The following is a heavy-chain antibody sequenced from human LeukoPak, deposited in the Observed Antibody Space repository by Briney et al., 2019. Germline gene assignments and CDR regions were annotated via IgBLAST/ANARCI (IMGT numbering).Heavy chain of an antibody. CDR1: GFTFSSYW. Sequence: GGSLRLSCAASGFTFSSYWMHWVRQDPGKGLVWVSRINSDGITTTYADSMKGRFTISRDNAKNTLYLQMNSLRAEDTAVYYCARDLGEYYDTSDNWFDPWGQGTLVTVSS. V-gene: IGHV3-74*01. D-gene: IGHD3-22*01. J-gene: IGHJ5*02. CDR3: ARDLGEYYDTSDNWFDP. CDR2: INSDGITT.